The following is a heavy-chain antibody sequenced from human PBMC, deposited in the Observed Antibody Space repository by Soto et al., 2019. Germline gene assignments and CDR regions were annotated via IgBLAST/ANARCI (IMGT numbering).Heavy chain of an antibody. CDR1: GFTFSSYW. V-gene: IGHV3-74*01. Sequence: EVQLVESGGGLVQPGGSLRLSCAASGFTFSSYWMHWVRQAPGKGLEWISRINNDGIGTFYADSVKGRFTISRDNAQNTVYLQINSLRGDDTAVYYCVRDRPHNWFDPWGQGTLVTVSS. J-gene: IGHJ5*02. CDR2: INNDGIGT. CDR3: VRDRPHNWFDP.